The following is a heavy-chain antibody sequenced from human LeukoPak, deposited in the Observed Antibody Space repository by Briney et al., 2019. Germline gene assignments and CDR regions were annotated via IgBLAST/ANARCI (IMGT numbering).Heavy chain of an antibody. J-gene: IGHJ3*02. CDR2: ISYDGSNK. CDR3: ANSDCSGNNCYSHDAFDI. D-gene: IGHD2-15*01. CDR1: GFAFSTYG. Sequence: PGGSLRLSCAASGFAFSTYGMHWVRQAPGKGLEWVAFISYDGSNKNYADSVQGRFTISRDNSKNTLYLQMNSLRAEDAAVYYCANSDCSGNNCYSHDAFDIWGQGTMVTVSS. V-gene: IGHV3-30*18.